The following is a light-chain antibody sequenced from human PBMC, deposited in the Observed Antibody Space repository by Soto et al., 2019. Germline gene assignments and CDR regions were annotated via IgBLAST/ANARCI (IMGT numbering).Light chain of an antibody. CDR1: SSDVGSYNL. Sequence: QSALTQPASVSGSPGQSITISCTGTSSDVGSYNLVSWYQQHPGKDPKLMIYEVSKRPSGVSNRFSGAKSGNTASLTISGVQDDDEADYYCCSYASSSTLVFGGGTKLTVL. CDR3: CSYASSSTLV. V-gene: IGLV2-23*02. J-gene: IGLJ3*02. CDR2: EVS.